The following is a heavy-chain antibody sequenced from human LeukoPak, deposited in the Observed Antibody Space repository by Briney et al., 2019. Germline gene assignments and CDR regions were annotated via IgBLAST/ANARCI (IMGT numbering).Heavy chain of an antibody. CDR3: AREVRSSGCYGKFDY. J-gene: IGHJ4*02. CDR1: GFTFDDHS. Sequence: HPGRSLRLSCAVSGFTFDDHSMHWVRQAPGKGLEWVAGISWNSGSIDYAGSVKGRFTISRDNAKNSLYLQMNSLRAEDTAVYYCAREVRSSGCYGKFDYWGQGTLVTVFS. CDR2: ISWNSGSI. V-gene: IGHV3-9*01. D-gene: IGHD6-19*01.